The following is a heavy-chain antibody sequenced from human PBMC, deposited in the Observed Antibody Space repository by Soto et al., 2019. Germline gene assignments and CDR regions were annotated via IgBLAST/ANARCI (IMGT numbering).Heavy chain of an antibody. CDR1: GYTFTSYD. D-gene: IGHD3-22*01. CDR3: ARGYDTNGYYLGYFDY. Sequence: GPSVKVSCKSSGYTFTSYDINWVRQATGQGLEWMGWVNPKSGNTVYAQKFQGRVTMTRDTSISTAYMELSSLRSDDTAVYYCARGYDTNGYYLGYFDYWGQGTLGTVSS. J-gene: IGHJ4*02. CDR2: VNPKSGNT. V-gene: IGHV1-8*01.